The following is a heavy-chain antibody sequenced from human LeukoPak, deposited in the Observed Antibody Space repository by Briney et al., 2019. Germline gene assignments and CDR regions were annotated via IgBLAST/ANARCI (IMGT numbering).Heavy chain of an antibody. CDR3: ARTYCSGGSCHFDY. V-gene: IGHV4-59*08. Sequence: SETLSLTCTVSGGSIRSYYWSWIRQPPGKGLEWMGYIFYSGSTDSNPSLKSRVTISVDTSKNQFSLKLSSVTAADTAVYYCARTYCSGGSCHFDYWGQRTLVTVSS. D-gene: IGHD2-15*01. CDR1: GGSIRSYY. CDR2: IFYSGST. J-gene: IGHJ4*02.